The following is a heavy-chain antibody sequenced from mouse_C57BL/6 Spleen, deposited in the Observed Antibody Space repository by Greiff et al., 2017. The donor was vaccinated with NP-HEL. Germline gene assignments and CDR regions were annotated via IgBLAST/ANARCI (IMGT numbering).Heavy chain of an antibody. J-gene: IGHJ2*01. CDR1: GYTFTSYW. D-gene: IGHD1-1*01. V-gene: IGHV1-64*01. Sequence: QVQLQQPGAELVKPGASVKLSCKASGYTFTSYWMHWVKQRPGQGLEWIGMIHPHSGSTNYNEKFKSKATLTVYKSSSTAYMQLSSLTSEDSAVYYCARSDFYYGSGNYFDYWGQGTTLTVSS. CDR2: IHPHSGST. CDR3: ARSDFYYGSGNYFDY.